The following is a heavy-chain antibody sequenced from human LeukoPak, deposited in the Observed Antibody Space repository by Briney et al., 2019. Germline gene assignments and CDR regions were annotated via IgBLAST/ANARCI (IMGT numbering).Heavy chain of an antibody. CDR1: GGSISSHY. V-gene: IGHV4-59*11. J-gene: IGHJ4*02. CDR2: IYYSGST. D-gene: IGHD5-24*01. CDR3: ARTYLLEMATPYFDY. Sequence: SETLSLTCTVSGGSISSHYWSWIRHPPGKGLEWIGYIYYSGSTNYNPSLKSRVTISVDTSKNQFSLKLSSVTAADTAVYYCARTYLLEMATPYFDYWGQGTLVTVSS.